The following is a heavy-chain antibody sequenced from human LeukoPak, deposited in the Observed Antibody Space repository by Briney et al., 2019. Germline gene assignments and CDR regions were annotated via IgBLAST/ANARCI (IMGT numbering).Heavy chain of an antibody. V-gene: IGHV3-23*01. CDR2: ISGSGGST. Sequence: PGGSLRLSCAASGFTFSSYAMSWVRQAPGEGLEWVSVISGSGGSTYYADSVKGRFTISRDNSKNTVYPQMNSLRAEDTAAYYCAKGSDLWFGETWGEGTLVTVYS. CDR3: AKGSDLWFGET. J-gene: IGHJ4*02. D-gene: IGHD3-10*01. CDR1: GFTFSSYA.